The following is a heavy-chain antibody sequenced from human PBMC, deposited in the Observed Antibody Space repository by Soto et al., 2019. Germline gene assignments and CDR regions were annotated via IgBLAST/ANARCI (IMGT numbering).Heavy chain of an antibody. J-gene: IGHJ6*02. CDR1: GFTVRSNY. CDR3: ARNTIFRGMDV. V-gene: IGHV3-53*01. D-gene: IGHD3-3*01. Sequence: GGSLRLGCAASGFTVRSNYMSWVRQAPGKGLEWVSVIYSGGSTYYADSVKGRFTISRDNSKNTLYLQMNSLRAEDTAVYYCARNTIFRGMDVWGQGTTVTVSS. CDR2: IYSGGST.